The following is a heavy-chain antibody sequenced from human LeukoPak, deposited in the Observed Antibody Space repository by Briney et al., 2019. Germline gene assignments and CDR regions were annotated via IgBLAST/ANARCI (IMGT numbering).Heavy chain of an antibody. D-gene: IGHD5-12*01. CDR1: GYSFTTSW. V-gene: IGHV5-51*01. J-gene: IGHJ4*02. CDR2: IYPGDSDT. CDR3: ARRDRYSGYD. Sequence: GESLQIVCQVSGYSFTTSWIGWVRQMSGKGLEWMGVIYPGDSDTRYSPSFQGQVTMSADKSNNTAYLQWSSLKASDTAMYYCARRDRYSGYDWGQGTLVTVSS.